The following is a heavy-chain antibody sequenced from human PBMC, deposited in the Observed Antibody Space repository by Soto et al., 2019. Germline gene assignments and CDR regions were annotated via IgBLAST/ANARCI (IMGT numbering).Heavy chain of an antibody. CDR2: ISAENGNT. V-gene: IGHV1-18*04. J-gene: IGHJ4*02. Sequence: QVQVVQSGAEVKKPGASVKVSCKASGFTFTNHGISWVRQAPGQGLEWMAWISAENGNTNHAQKFPGRVTMSIDTSTSTAYMELTSLRSDDTAVYDCARQRSGWREGDYWGQGTLVTVSS. D-gene: IGHD6-19*01. CDR3: ARQRSGWREGDY. CDR1: GFTFTNHG.